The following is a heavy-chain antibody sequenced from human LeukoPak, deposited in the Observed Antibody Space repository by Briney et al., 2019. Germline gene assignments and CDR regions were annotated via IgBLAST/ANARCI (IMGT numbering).Heavy chain of an antibody. V-gene: IGHV3-30*18. Sequence: GGSLRLSCAASGFPFSNYDIHWVRQAPGKGLDWVAVISFDGSNKKYADSVKGRFTISRDNFKNTVSLQMNSLRAEDTAVYYCAKSITEDGLNIWGQGTLVTVSS. D-gene: IGHD2/OR15-2a*01. CDR3: AKSITEDGLNI. CDR2: ISFDGSNK. J-gene: IGHJ4*02. CDR1: GFPFSNYD.